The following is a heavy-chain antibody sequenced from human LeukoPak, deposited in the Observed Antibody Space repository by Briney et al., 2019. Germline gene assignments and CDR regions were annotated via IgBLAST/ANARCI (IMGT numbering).Heavy chain of an antibody. CDR3: AKGIWDSGYDSAFDY. V-gene: IGHV3-33*06. CDR2: IWYDGSNK. Sequence: GGSLRLSCAASGFTFSSYGMHWVRQAPGKGLEWVAVIWYDGSNKYYADSVKGRFTISRDNSKNTLYLQMNSLRAEDTAVYYCAKGIWDSGYDSAFDYWGQGTLVTVSS. J-gene: IGHJ4*02. D-gene: IGHD5-12*01. CDR1: GFTFSSYG.